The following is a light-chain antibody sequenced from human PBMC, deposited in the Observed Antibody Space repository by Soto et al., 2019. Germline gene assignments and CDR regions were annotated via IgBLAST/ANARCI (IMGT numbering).Light chain of an antibody. CDR2: GTS. CDR3: QQYGSSPIT. Sequence: VMTQSPATLSVSPGERATLSCRASQSVSSNLAWYQQKPGQAPRLLIHGTSSRATGIPDRISGSGSGTDFTLTISRLEPEDFAVYYCQQYGSSPITFGQGKRLEIK. CDR1: QSVSSN. V-gene: IGKV3-20*01. J-gene: IGKJ5*01.